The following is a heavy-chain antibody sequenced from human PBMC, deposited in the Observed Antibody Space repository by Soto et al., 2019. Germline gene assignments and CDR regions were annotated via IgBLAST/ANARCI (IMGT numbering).Heavy chain of an antibody. CDR2: MTADNGDT. D-gene: IGHD7-27*01. Sequence: QIQLVQSGAEVKKPGASVKVSCRASGYTFSSDGITWVLQAPGQGIEWMGWMTADNGDTKSAQKFQGRVSMTIDTPTGTDYMEQRNLRSDDTALYYCARRTLGSYIGIGDYWGQGTMVTVSS. J-gene: IGHJ4*02. V-gene: IGHV1-18*01. CDR3: ARRTLGSYIGIGDY. CDR1: GYTFSSDG.